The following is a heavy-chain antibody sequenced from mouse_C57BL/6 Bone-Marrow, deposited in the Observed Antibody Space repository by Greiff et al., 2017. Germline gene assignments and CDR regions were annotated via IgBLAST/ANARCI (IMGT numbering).Heavy chain of an antibody. CDR1: GYTFTSYW. CDR3: ARSGPLGRSFDY. J-gene: IGHJ2*01. Sequence: QVQLKQPGAELVKPGASVKMSCKASGYTFTSYWITWVQQRPGQGLEWIGAIYPTSGRTNYNEKFKSKAILTVDTSSNTAYMQLSSLTSEDSAVFYCARSGPLGRSFDYWGQGTTLTVSS. D-gene: IGHD4-1*01. V-gene: IGHV1-55*01. CDR2: IYPTSGRT.